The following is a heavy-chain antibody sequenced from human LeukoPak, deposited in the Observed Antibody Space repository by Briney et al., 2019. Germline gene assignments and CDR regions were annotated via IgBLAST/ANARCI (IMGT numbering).Heavy chain of an antibody. CDR2: IFYSGTT. D-gene: IGHD5-24*01. J-gene: IGHJ4*02. CDR3: ARDRDGYNIVYFDY. V-gene: IGHV4-34*12. Sequence: SETLSLTCAVYGGSFSGYYWSWIRQPPGKGLEWIGGIFYSGTTYYNPSLKSRVTISVDTSRNQFSLKLSSVTAADTAVYFCARDRDGYNIVYFDYWGQGTLVTVSS. CDR1: GGSFSGYY.